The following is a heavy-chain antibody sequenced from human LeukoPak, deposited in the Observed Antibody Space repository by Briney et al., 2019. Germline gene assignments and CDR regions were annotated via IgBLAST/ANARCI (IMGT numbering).Heavy chain of an antibody. Sequence: VASVKVSCKASDTFTSYGISWVRQAPGQGLEWMGWISAYNGNTNYEQKLQGRVTMTTDTSTSTAYMELRSLRSDDTAVYYCARGILLEFDYWGQGTLVTVSS. J-gene: IGHJ4*02. CDR2: ISAYNGNT. V-gene: IGHV1-18*01. CDR3: ARGILLEFDY. CDR1: DTFTSYG. D-gene: IGHD3-9*01.